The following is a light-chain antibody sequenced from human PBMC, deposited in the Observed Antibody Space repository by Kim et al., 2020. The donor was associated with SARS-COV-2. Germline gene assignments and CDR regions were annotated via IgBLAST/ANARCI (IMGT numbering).Light chain of an antibody. CDR3: HQYGSPLWT. CDR2: GAS. J-gene: IGKJ1*01. Sequence: SPGERATLSCRASQKIPGRYFAWCHPKPGEAPRLLISGASSRTSGIPDRFSCSRSGTDFTLTISRLEPEDFCVYYCHQYGSPLWTFGHGTKVDIK. V-gene: IGKV3-20*01. CDR1: QKIPGRY.